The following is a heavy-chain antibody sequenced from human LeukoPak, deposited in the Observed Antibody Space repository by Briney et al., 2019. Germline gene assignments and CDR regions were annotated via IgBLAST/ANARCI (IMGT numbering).Heavy chain of an antibody. D-gene: IGHD3-22*01. CDR3: ARGFSLSDFYDSSGSDY. Sequence: ASVKVSCKASGYTFTSYGISWVRQAPGQGLEWMGWISAYNGNTNYAQKLQGRVTMTTDTSTSTAYMELSRLRSDDTAVYYCARGFSLSDFYDSSGSDYWGQGTLVTVSS. V-gene: IGHV1-18*01. CDR1: GYTFTSYG. CDR2: ISAYNGNT. J-gene: IGHJ4*02.